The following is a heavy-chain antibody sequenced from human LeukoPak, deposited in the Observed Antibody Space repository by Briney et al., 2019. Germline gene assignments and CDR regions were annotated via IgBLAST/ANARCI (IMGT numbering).Heavy chain of an antibody. CDR1: GYTSTSYG. CDR3: ALSYYDSSGYYSD. Sequence: ASVKVSCKASGYTSTSYGISWVRQAPGQGLEWMGWISAYNGNTNYAQKLQGRVTMTTDTSTSTAYMELSSLRSEDTAVYYCALSYYDSSGYYSDWGQGTLVTVSS. D-gene: IGHD3-22*01. CDR2: ISAYNGNT. V-gene: IGHV1-18*01. J-gene: IGHJ4*02.